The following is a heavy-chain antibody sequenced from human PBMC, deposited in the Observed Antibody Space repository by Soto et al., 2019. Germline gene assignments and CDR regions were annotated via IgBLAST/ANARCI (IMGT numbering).Heavy chain of an antibody. J-gene: IGHJ6*02. CDR3: AMLGVPAAMLGDYYYYYGMDV. CDR2: IIPIFGTA. Sequence: QVQLVQSGAEVKKPGSSVKVSCKASGGTFSSYAISWVRQAPGQGLEWMGGIIPIFGTANYAQKFQGRVTITADESTSTAYMELSSLRSEDTAVYYCAMLGVPAAMLGDYYYYYGMDVWGQGTTVTVSS. V-gene: IGHV1-69*01. CDR1: GGTFSSYA. D-gene: IGHD2-2*01.